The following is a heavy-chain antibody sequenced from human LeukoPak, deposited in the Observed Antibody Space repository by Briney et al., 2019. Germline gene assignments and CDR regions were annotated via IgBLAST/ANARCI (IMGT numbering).Heavy chain of an antibody. CDR3: ARSEYCSGGSCSGAYSFDY. CDR1: GDSVSSNSAA. D-gene: IGHD2-15*01. V-gene: IGHV6-1*01. J-gene: IGHJ4*02. Sequence: SQTLSLTCAISGDSVSSNSAAWNWIRQSPSRGLEWLGRTYCRSKWYNDYAVSVRSRITINPDTSKNQFSLQLNSVTPEDTAVYYCARSEYCSGGSCSGAYSFDYWGQGTLVTVSS. CDR2: TYCRSKWYN.